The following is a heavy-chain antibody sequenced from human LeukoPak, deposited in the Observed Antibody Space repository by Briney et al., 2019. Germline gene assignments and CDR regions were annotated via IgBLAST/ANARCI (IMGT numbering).Heavy chain of an antibody. D-gene: IGHD3-22*01. CDR1: GFTLSNAW. J-gene: IGHJ3*02. CDR3: TTSNMIEVRGYWGAFDI. CDR2: IKNKGDGGKT. V-gene: IGHV3-15*01. Sequence: GGSLRLSCAASGFTLSNAWVSWVRQAPGKGLEWIGRIKNKGDGGKTDFAAPVKGRFSISRDDSKNTLYLEMNSLQTEDTAMYYCTTSNMIEVRGYWGAFDIWGQGTMVTVSS.